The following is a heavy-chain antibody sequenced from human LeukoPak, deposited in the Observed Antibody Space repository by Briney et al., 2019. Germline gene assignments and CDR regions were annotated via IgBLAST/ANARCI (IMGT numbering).Heavy chain of an antibody. V-gene: IGHV3-48*03. CDR3: AELGITMIGGV. Sequence: PGGSLRLSCAASRFTSSSYEMNWVRQAPGKGLEWVSYISSSGSTIYYADSVKGRFTISRDNAKNSLYLQMNSLRAEDTAVYYCAELGITMIGGVWGKGTTVTISS. D-gene: IGHD3-10*02. CDR2: ISSSGSTI. J-gene: IGHJ6*04. CDR1: RFTSSSYE.